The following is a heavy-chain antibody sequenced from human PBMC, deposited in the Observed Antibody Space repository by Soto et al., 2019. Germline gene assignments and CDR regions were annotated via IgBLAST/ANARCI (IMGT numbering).Heavy chain of an antibody. CDR3: AKDNERLQYYYDSSGYLNAFDI. CDR1: GFTFSSYG. V-gene: IGHV3-30*18. CDR2: ISYDGSNK. D-gene: IGHD3-22*01. Sequence: QVQLVESGGGVVQPGRSLRLSCAASGFTFSSYGMHWVRQAPGKGLEWVAVISYDGSNKYYADSVKGRFTISRDNSKNTLYLQMNSLRAEDTAVYYCAKDNERLQYYYDSSGYLNAFDIWGQGTMVTVSS. J-gene: IGHJ3*02.